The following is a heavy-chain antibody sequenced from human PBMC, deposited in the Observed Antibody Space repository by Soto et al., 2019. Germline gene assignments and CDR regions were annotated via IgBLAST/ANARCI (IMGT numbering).Heavy chain of an antibody. D-gene: IGHD1-26*01. CDR1: GFTLSSYA. V-gene: IGHV3-30-3*01. CDR3: ARDPIVGAAWYFDY. Sequence: GGSLRLSCAASGFTLSSYAMHWVRQAPGKGLEWVAVISYDGSNKYYADSVKGRFTISRDNSKNTLYLQMNSLRAEDTAVYYCARDPIVGAAWYFDYWGQGT. CDR2: ISYDGSNK. J-gene: IGHJ4*02.